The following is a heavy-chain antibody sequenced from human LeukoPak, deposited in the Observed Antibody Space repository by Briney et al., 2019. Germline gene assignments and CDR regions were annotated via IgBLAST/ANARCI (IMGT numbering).Heavy chain of an antibody. CDR3: ARDYSSSWYKVYDY. CDR1: GFSFSNYG. D-gene: IGHD6-13*01. Sequence: PGGSLRLSCAASGFSFSNYGMLWVRQAPGKGLEWVSSISSSSSYIYYADSVKGRFTISRDNAKNSLYLQMNSLRAEDTAVYYCARDYSSSWYKVYDYWGQGTLVTVSS. V-gene: IGHV3-21*01. J-gene: IGHJ4*02. CDR2: ISSSSSYI.